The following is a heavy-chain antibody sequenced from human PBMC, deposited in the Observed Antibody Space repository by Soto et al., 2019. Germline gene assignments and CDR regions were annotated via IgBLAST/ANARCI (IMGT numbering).Heavy chain of an antibody. J-gene: IGHJ3*02. CDR1: GYNFNRYW. CDR3: LRSLVNGTYEAFDI. CDR2: IYPGDSDT. V-gene: IGHV5-51*01. D-gene: IGHD6-13*01. Sequence: GESLKISCKGSGYNFNRYWIGWVRQMPGKGLEWMGVIYPGDSDTRYSPSLQGQVTISADKSSSAAYLQWSSLQASDTATYYCLRSLVNGTYEAFDIRAQRTMVTGSS.